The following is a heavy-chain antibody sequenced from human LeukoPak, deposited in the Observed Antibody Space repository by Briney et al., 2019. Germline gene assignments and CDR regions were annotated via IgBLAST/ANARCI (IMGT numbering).Heavy chain of an antibody. CDR3: ARGPTRTETGYFDY. J-gene: IGHJ4*03. CDR1: GGSFSAYY. Sequence: SETLSLTCAVYGGSFSAYYWSWIRQSPGKGLEWIAEINHRGDTNYNPSVKSRVSISVDTSKNQFSLKVTSLTAADTAVYYCARGPTRTETGYFDYWGQGTLLTVSS. CDR2: INHRGDT. V-gene: IGHV4-34*01. D-gene: IGHD1-7*01.